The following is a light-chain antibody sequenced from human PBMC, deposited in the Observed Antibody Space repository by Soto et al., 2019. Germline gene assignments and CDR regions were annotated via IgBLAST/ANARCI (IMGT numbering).Light chain of an antibody. Sequence: QSALTQPASVSGSPGQSITISCTGTSSDIGGYNYVSWYQQHPGKAPKLLIYEVTNRPSGVSDRFSGSKSGNTASLTISGLQAEDEPNYYCNSYTTLSNRVFGTGTKLTVL. CDR3: NSYTTLSNRV. CDR2: EVT. J-gene: IGLJ1*01. CDR1: SSDIGGYNY. V-gene: IGLV2-14*01.